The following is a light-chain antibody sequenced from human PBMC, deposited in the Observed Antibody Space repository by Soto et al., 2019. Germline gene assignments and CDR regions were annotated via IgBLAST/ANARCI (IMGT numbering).Light chain of an antibody. CDR2: DTS. CDR1: QSVDSF. Sequence: EIVLTQSPATLSLSPGERATLSCRASQSVDSFLAWYQQKPGQAPRLLIYDTSNRATGVPARFSGSGSGTDFTLPISSLEPEDFAVYYCQQRSDWPPYFGGGTKVEIK. V-gene: IGKV3-11*01. CDR3: QQRSDWPPY. J-gene: IGKJ4*01.